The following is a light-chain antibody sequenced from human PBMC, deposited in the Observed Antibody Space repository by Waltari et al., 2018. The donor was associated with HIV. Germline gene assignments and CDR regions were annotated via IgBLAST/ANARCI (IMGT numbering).Light chain of an antibody. V-gene: IGKV3-15*01. CDR2: DAS. CDR1: QSVSSN. CDR3: QHYNDWPIT. J-gene: IGKJ5*01. Sequence: EIVMTQSPATLSVSPGERATLSGRASQSVSSNLAWYQQIPGQAPRLLIYDASTRATGSPARFSGSGSGTEFTLTISSLQSEDFAIYYCQHYNDWPITFGQGTRLEIK.